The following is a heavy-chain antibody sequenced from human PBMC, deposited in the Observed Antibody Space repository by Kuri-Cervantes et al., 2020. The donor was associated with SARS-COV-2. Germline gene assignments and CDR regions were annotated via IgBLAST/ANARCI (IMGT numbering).Heavy chain of an antibody. CDR1: GVSVSHGSYT. V-gene: IGHV4-61*09. CDR3: AGAAAGRSDY. Sequence: SQTLSLTWDVSGVSVSHGSYTWSWIRQPAGKGLEWIGHLDTSGSPTYNPSLKSRVTISVDTSKNQFSLKLSSVTAADTAVYYCAGAAAGRSDYWGQGTLVTVSS. J-gene: IGHJ4*02. CDR2: LDTSGSP. D-gene: IGHD6-13*01.